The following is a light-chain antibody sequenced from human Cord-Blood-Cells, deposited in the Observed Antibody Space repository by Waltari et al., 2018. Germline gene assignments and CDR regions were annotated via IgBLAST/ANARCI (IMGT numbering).Light chain of an antibody. CDR3: QQRSNWPG. CDR1: QSVSSY. V-gene: IGKV3-11*01. J-gene: IGKJ5*01. Sequence: EIVLTQSPATLSLSPGERATLSCRASQSVSSYLAWYQQKPGQAPRLLIYDASNRATCIPARFSGSGSGTDFTLTISSLEPEDFAVYYCQQRSNWPGFGQGTRLEIK. CDR2: DAS.